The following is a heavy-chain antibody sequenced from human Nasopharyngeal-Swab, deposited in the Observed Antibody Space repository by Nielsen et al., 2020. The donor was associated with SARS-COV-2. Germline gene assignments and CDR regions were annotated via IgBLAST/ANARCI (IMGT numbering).Heavy chain of an antibody. CDR2: IKGKTDGGTT. V-gene: IGHV3-15*01. CDR3: TTDLRSAGLTKNRLLLWFGELRRTNWFDP. D-gene: IGHD3-10*01. J-gene: IGHJ5*02. Sequence: WIRQPPGKGLEWVGRIKGKTDGGTTDYAAPVKGRFTISRDDSKNTLYLQMNSLKTEDTAVYYCTTDLRSAGLTKNRLLLWFGELRRTNWFDPWGQGTLVTVSS.